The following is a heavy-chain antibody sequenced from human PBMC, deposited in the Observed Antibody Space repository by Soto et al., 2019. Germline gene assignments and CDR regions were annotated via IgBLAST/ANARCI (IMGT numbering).Heavy chain of an antibody. V-gene: IGHV3-7*01. CDR2: IKQDGSEK. Sequence: EVQLVESGGGLVQPGGSLRLSCAASGFTLSTYWMSWVRQAPGKGLEWVANIKQDGSEKYYVDSVKGRFTISRDNAKNSLYLQMNSLRAEDTAVYYCARDIGYCTSSSCHDVFDYWGQGTLVTVSS. J-gene: IGHJ4*02. D-gene: IGHD2-2*01. CDR1: GFTLSTYW. CDR3: ARDIGYCTSSSCHDVFDY.